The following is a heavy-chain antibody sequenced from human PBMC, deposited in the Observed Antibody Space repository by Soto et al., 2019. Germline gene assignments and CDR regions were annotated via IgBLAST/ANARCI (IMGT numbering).Heavy chain of an antibody. CDR1: GGSVRSVGHY. CDR3: ARAPDYGENWFAP. V-gene: IGHV4-31*03. J-gene: IGHJ5*02. CDR2: VYSRGTS. Sequence: QVQLQESGPGLVKPSQTLSLSCTVSGGSVRSVGHYWNWIGQQPGKGLEWIGYVYSRGTSYYNPSLKSRATISLDTSKNQFSLKLTSVTAADTAVYFCARAPDYGENWFAPWGQGTLVTVSS. D-gene: IGHD4-17*01.